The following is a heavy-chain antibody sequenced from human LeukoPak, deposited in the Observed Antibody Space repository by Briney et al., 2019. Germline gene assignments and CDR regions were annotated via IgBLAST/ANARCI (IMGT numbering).Heavy chain of an antibody. CDR2: IYHSGST. V-gene: IGHV4-30-2*01. CDR1: GGSISSGGYS. Sequence: SETLSLTCAVSGGSISSGGYSWSWIRQPPGKGLEWIGYIYHSGSTYYNPSLKSRVTISVDRSKNQFSLKLSSVTAADTAVYYCAREGLGTDGSYYFDYWGQGTLVTVSS. J-gene: IGHJ4*02. D-gene: IGHD7-27*01. CDR3: AREGLGTDGSYYFDY.